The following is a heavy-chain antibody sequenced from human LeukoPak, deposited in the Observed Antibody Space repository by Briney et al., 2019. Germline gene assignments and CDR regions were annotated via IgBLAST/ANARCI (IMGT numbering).Heavy chain of an antibody. CDR2: ISGSGGST. CDR3: PKKRERIAALPIDY. J-gene: IGHJ4*02. V-gene: IGHV3-23*01. D-gene: IGHD6-6*01. CDR1: GFTFSSYA. Sequence: GGSLRLSCAASGFTFSSYAMSWVRQAPGKGLVWVSAISGSGGSTYYADSVKGRFTISRDNSKNTLYLQMNSLRAEDTAVYPCPKKRERIAALPIDYWGQGSLVTVSS.